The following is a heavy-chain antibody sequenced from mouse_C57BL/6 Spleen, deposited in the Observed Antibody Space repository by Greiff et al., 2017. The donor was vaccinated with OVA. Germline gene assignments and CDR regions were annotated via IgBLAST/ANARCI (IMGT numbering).Heavy chain of an antibody. D-gene: IGHD2-4*01. J-gene: IGHJ1*03. CDR2: INPGSGGT. CDR1: GYAFTNYL. V-gene: IGHV1-54*01. CDR3: AREGDYGWYFDV. Sequence: QVQLKQSGAELVRPGTSVKVSCKASGYAFTNYLIEWVKQRPGQGLEWIGVINPGSGGTNYNEKFKGKATLTADKSSSTAYMQLSSLTSEDSAVYFCAREGDYGWYFDVWGTVITVTVSS.